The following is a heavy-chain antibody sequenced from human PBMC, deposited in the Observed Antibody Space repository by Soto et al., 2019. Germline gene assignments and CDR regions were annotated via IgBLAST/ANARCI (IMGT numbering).Heavy chain of an antibody. V-gene: IGHV3-30*18. CDR3: AKDRMYVEKFFDY. CDR1: GFTFSDNG. CDR2: ISYDGSND. J-gene: IGHJ4*02. Sequence: QVQLVESGGGVVQPGSSLRLSCVGSGFTFSDNGMHWVRQAPGKRLEWVALISYDGSNDNYADSVKGRFTISRDNSNNTVYLDMNSLRVEDTAMYYCAKDRMYVEKFFDYWGQGILVTVSS. D-gene: IGHD2-8*01.